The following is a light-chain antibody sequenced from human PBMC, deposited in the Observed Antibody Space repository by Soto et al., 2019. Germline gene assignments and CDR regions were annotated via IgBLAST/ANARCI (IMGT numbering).Light chain of an antibody. Sequence: QSVLTQPPSLSATPGQRVTISCSGGGXNVGSNGVEWFQQLPGAAPQLLIYSDTERPSGVPDRFSGSRAGTSASLAISGLQSEDEADYYCAARDDRLNGHVFGTGTKVTVL. CDR3: AARDDRLNGHV. CDR1: GXNVGSNG. CDR2: SDT. V-gene: IGLV1-44*01. J-gene: IGLJ1*01.